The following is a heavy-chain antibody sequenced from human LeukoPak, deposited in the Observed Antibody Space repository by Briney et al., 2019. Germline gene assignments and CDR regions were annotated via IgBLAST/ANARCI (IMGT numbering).Heavy chain of an antibody. CDR2: IYYSGST. V-gene: IGHV4-61*01. J-gene: IGHJ4*02. D-gene: IGHD3-22*01. CDR1: GVSVSSGSYY. CDR3: AAPAPYYYDSSGYLVY. Sequence: SETLSLTCTVSGVSVSSGSYYWSWIRQPPGKGLEWIGYIYYSGSTNYNPSLKSRVTISVDTSKNQFSLKLSSVTAADTAVNYCAAPAPYYYDSSGYLVYWGQGTLVTVSS.